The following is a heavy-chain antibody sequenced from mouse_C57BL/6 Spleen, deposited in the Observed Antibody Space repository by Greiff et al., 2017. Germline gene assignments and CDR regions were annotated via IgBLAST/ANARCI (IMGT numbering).Heavy chain of an antibody. CDR3: ARWETTTVGYYFDY. Sequence: VQLQQSGAELVKPGASVKISCKASGYAFSSYWMNWVKQRPGKGLEWIGQIYPGDGDTNYNGKFKGKATLTADKSSSTAYMQLSSLTSEDSAVYFCARWETTTVGYYFDYWGQGTTLTVSS. V-gene: IGHV1-80*01. CDR1: GYAFSSYW. J-gene: IGHJ2*01. D-gene: IGHD1-1*01. CDR2: IYPGDGDT.